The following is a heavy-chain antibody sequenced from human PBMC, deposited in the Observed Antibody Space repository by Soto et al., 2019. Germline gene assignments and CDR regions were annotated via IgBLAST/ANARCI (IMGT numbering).Heavy chain of an antibody. CDR1: GFNFNDCG. CDR2: IWFDGHNK. CDR3: ARDGVGATAFFGYLDY. Sequence: GGSLRLSCTASGFNFNDCGMQWVRQVPGKGLEWVATIWFDGHNKYYADSVKGRFTISRDNSKNTQYLQMSSLRAEDTAVYYCARDGVGATAFFGYLDYWSQGTLVTVSS. D-gene: IGHD1-26*01. J-gene: IGHJ4*02. V-gene: IGHV3-33*01.